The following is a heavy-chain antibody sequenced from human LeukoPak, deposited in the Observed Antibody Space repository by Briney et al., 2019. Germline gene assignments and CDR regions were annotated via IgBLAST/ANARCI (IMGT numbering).Heavy chain of an antibody. D-gene: IGHD3-10*01. J-gene: IGHJ4*02. CDR2: INPHGTEK. CDR3: GRWGVNAGLDY. CDR1: VFIFGDNW. Sequence: GGSLRLSCVASVFIFGDNWMGWVRQAPGKGLEWVANINPHGTEKYYADSLEGRFSVSRDNAKNSVYLQMNSLRVEDAGFYYCGRWGVNAGLDYWGQGSLVTVSS. V-gene: IGHV3-7*01.